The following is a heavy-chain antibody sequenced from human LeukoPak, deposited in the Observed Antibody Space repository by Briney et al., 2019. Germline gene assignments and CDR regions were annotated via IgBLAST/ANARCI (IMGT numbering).Heavy chain of an antibody. J-gene: IGHJ4*02. V-gene: IGHV3-15*01. CDR1: EFSLINAW. CDR3: TTVIMGTPKDDY. D-gene: IGHD4-23*01. Sequence: GGSLRLSCAASEFSLINAWMSWVRQAPGKGLEWVGRIRSEADGGTLGYAALVKGRFTISRDASKNTLYLQMNSLKTEDTAVYYCTTVIMGTPKDDYWGQGTLVTVSS. CDR2: IRSEADGGTL.